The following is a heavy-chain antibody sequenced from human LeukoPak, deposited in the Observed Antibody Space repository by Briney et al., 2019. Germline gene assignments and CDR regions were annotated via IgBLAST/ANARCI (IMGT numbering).Heavy chain of an antibody. D-gene: IGHD6-13*01. V-gene: IGHV4-30-4*08. J-gene: IGHJ4*02. CDR1: GGSISSGDYY. CDR2: IYYSGST. Sequence: SQTLSLTCXVSGGSISSGDYYWSWIRQPPGKDLEWIGYIYYSGSTYYNPSLKSRVTISVDTSKNQFSLKLTSVTAADTAVYYCARDQTAAGRVDYWGQGTLVTVSS. CDR3: ARDQTAAGRVDY.